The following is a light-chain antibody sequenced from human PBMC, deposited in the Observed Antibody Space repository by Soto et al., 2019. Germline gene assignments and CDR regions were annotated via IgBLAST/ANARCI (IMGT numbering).Light chain of an antibody. CDR1: QSVSSN. V-gene: IGKV3-15*01. CDR3: KKYNNGPPNS. CDR2: GAS. Sequence: EIVMTQSPATLSVSPGERATLSCRASQSVSSNLAWYQQKPGQAPRLLIHGASTRATGIPARFSSSGAGTEFTLTIGSLQSEDFADYYCKKYNNGPPNSFGQGNKLEIK. J-gene: IGKJ2*01.